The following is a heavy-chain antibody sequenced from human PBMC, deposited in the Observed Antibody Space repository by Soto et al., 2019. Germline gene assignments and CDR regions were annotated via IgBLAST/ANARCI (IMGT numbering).Heavy chain of an antibody. CDR2: SSNSGTL. Sequence: GGSLRLPCEGCGLPFSDYYISGTRHAPGKGLEWISCSSNSGTLSRYADSVKGRFSISRDTTKNLLYLQMNSLRAEDTAVYYCARSGDNYNRLDYWGQGTPVTVSS. D-gene: IGHD1-1*01. CDR1: GLPFSDYY. CDR3: ARSGDNYNRLDY. V-gene: IGHV3-11*06. J-gene: IGHJ4*02.